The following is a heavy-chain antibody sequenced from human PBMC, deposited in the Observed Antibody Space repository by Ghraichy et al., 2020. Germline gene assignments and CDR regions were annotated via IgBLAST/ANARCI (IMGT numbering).Heavy chain of an antibody. CDR1: GFTFSSYN. Sequence: GGSLRLSCVGSGFTFSSYNMNWVRQSPGKGLEWVSYITSSSRTIFYADSVKGRFTSRDNAQNSLYLQMNNLRDEDTAVYYCARASTVVRFYFYAGMDVWGQGTTVTVSS. CDR3: ARASTVVRFYFYAGMDV. CDR2: ITSSSRTI. J-gene: IGHJ6*02. D-gene: IGHD4-23*01. V-gene: IGHV3-48*02.